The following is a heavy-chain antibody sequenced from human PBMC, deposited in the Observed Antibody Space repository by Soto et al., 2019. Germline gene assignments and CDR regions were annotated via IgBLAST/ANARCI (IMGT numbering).Heavy chain of an antibody. J-gene: IGHJ4*02. CDR3: AKDRKWGGMTTIHYFDS. V-gene: IGHV3-9*02. CDR2: ISSNSDTI. CDR1: GFTADDYA. Sequence: EVQLVESGGGLVQPGRSLRLSCVASGFTADDYALHWVRQAPGKGLEWVSGISSNSDTIHYADSVKGRFTISRDNAKNSLFLQMNSLRPEDTAVCYCAKDRKWGGMTTIHYFDSWGQGTLVTVSS. D-gene: IGHD4-17*01.